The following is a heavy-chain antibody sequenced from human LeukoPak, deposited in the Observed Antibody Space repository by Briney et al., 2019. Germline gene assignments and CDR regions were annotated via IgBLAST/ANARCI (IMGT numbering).Heavy chain of an antibody. D-gene: IGHD3-10*01. V-gene: IGHV4-59*12. CDR2: IYYSGST. Sequence: SETLSLTCTVSGGSISSYYWSWIRQPPGKGLERIGYIYYSGSTNYNPPLKSRVTISVDTSKNQFSLKLSSVTAADTAVYYCARGAAYYYGSGSYRYWFDPWGQGTLVTVSS. CDR3: ARGAAYYYGSGSYRYWFDP. J-gene: IGHJ5*02. CDR1: GGSISSYY.